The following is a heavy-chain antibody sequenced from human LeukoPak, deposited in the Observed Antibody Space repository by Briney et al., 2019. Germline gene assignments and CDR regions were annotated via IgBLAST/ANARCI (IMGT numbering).Heavy chain of an antibody. Sequence: GASVKVSCKASGYTFTSYDINWVRQAPGQRLEWMGWISAYNANTHYAQTLQGRVTMTTDTSTSTAYMELRSLRSDDTAVYYCASDYASGSYYTRAPLDAFDIWGQGTMVTVSS. J-gene: IGHJ3*02. V-gene: IGHV1-18*01. CDR3: ASDYASGSYYTRAPLDAFDI. CDR2: ISAYNANT. CDR1: GYTFTSYD. D-gene: IGHD3-10*01.